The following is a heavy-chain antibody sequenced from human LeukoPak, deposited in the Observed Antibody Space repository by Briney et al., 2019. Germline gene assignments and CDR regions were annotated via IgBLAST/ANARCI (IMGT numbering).Heavy chain of an antibody. V-gene: IGHV3-23*01. Sequence: PGGSLRLSCAASGFTFSSYAMSWVRQAPGKGLEWVSAISGSGGSTYYADSVKGRFTISRDNSKNTLYLQMNSLRAEDTAVYYCAKDRRVVPAAMGRNYYYGMDVWGQGTTVTVSS. D-gene: IGHD2-2*01. J-gene: IGHJ6*02. CDR2: ISGSGGST. CDR3: AKDRRVVPAAMGRNYYYGMDV. CDR1: GFTFSSYA.